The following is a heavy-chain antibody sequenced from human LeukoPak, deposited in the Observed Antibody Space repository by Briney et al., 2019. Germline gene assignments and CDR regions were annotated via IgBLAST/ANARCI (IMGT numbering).Heavy chain of an antibody. V-gene: IGHV3-11*01. CDR1: GFTFSDYY. CDR2: ISSSGSTI. J-gene: IGHJ3*02. Sequence: PGGSLRLSCAASGFTFSDYYISWSRQAPGKGLEWVSYISSSGSTIYYADSVKGRFTISRDNAKNSLSLQMNSLRAEDTAVYYCARGRLGVVDAFDIWGQGTMVTVSS. CDR3: ARGRLGVVDAFDI. D-gene: IGHD3-3*01.